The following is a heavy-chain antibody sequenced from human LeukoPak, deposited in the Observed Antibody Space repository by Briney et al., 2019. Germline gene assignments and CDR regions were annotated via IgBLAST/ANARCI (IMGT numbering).Heavy chain of an antibody. CDR3: ASRPFGSGIYFDY. CDR2: IYYSGST. D-gene: IGHD3-10*01. J-gene: IGHJ4*02. CDR1: GGSISSGNYY. V-gene: IGHV4-31*03. Sequence: SETLSLTCTVSGGSISSGNYYWNWIRQHPGKGLEWIGYIYYSGSTYYNPSLKSRVSISVDTSKNQFSLKLSSVTASDTAVYYCASRPFGSGIYFDYWGQGTLVTVSS.